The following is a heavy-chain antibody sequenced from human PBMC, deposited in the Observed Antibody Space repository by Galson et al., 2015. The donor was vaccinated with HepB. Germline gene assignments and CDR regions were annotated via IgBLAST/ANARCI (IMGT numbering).Heavy chain of an antibody. J-gene: IGHJ5*02. Sequence: PALVKPTQTLTLTCTFSGFSLSTSGVGVGWIRQPPGKALEWLALIYWDDDKRYSPSLKSRLTITKDTSKNQVVLTMTNMDPVDTATYYCAHSSAGFDWPWVALGRGWFDPWGQGTLVTVSS. D-gene: IGHD3-9*01. CDR3: AHSSAGFDWPWVALGRGWFDP. V-gene: IGHV2-5*02. CDR1: GFSLSTSGVG. CDR2: IYWDDDK.